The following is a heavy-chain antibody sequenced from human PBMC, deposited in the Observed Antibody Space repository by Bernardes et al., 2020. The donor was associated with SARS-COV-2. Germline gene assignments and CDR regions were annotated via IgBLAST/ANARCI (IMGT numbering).Heavy chain of an antibody. CDR1: GYTFTGYY. CDR2: NNPNSGGT. J-gene: IGHJ6*02. Sequence: ASVPVSCKASGYTFTGYYIHWVRQAPGQGLEWLGWNNPNSGGTNYAQKFQGRVTMTRDTSISTAYMELSRLRSDDTAVFYCALPPTNYDRFGMDLWGQGTTVTVSS. V-gene: IGHV1-2*02. CDR3: ALPPTNYDRFGMDL. D-gene: IGHD3-22*01.